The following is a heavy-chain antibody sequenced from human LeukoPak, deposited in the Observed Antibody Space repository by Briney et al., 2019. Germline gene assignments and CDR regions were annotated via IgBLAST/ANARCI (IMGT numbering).Heavy chain of an antibody. CDR2: IRSKAYRGTI. CDR3: ARGPIQLWIHNAMDV. D-gene: IGHD1-1*01. CDR1: GLTFGDHA. Sequence: GGSLRLSCTGSGLTFGDHAMSWVRQAPGKGLEWVGFIRSKAYRGTIEYAASVKGRFTISRDDSASIAYLQMNSLKIEDTAVYYCARGPIQLWIHNAMDVWGQGTTVTVSS. J-gene: IGHJ6*02. V-gene: IGHV3-49*04.